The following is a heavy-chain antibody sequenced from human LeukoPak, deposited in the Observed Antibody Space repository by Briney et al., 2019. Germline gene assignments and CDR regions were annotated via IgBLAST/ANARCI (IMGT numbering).Heavy chain of an antibody. CDR2: MKPDGSEK. Sequence: PGGSLRLSCAASGFSFSSYWITWLRQAPGKGLAGVANMKPDGSEKKYVDSVKGRFTISRDNAKNSLYLQMDILSAQDTAGDYLARYNSYASSGHLYWDQGPLVTVSS. J-gene: IGHJ4*02. CDR1: GFSFSSYW. V-gene: IGHV3-7*01. CDR3: ARYNSYASSGHLY. D-gene: IGHD3-22*01.